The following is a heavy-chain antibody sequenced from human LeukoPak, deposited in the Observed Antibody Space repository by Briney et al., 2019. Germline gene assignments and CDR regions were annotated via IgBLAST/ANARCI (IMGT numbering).Heavy chain of an antibody. CDR3: ARDYRKRHNYDSSGPFDY. CDR1: GYTFTSYY. V-gene: IGHV1-46*01. Sequence: GASVKVSCKASGYTFTSYYMHWVRQAPGQGLEWMGIINPSGGSTSYAQKFQGRVTMTRDTSTSTVYMELSSLRSEDTAVYYCARDYRKRHNYDSSGPFDYWGQGTLVTVSS. CDR2: INPSGGST. D-gene: IGHD3-22*01. J-gene: IGHJ4*02.